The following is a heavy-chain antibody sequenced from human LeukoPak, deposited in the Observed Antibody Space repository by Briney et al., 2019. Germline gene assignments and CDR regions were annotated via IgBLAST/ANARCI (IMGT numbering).Heavy chain of an antibody. CDR2: ISHRGRT. Sequence: SETLSLTCAVSDGSITTDDYFWSWIRQPPGKGLEWIGYISHRGRTYSNPSLESRLTMSVDTSENQFSLTLSSVTAADTAVYYCAKGNPYYDYWGQGTLVTVSS. J-gene: IGHJ4*02. D-gene: IGHD3-22*01. CDR1: DGSITTDDYF. CDR3: AKGNPYYDY. V-gene: IGHV4-30-2*01.